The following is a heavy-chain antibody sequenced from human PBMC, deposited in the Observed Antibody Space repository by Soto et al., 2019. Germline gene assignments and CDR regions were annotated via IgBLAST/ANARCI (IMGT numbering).Heavy chain of an antibody. CDR3: ARRLDDRADEGFDV. D-gene: IGHD3-16*01. Sequence: QVHLVQSGAGVRKPGSSLKVSCKTSGGTFSTYTIYWVRQAPGQGLEWMGRIIPLFGTTRYAQNFQDRVTITAEESTSTTYMELSSLRAEDTALYYCARRLDDRADEGFDVWGEGTAVTVSA. CDR1: GGTFSTYT. CDR2: IIPLFGTT. J-gene: IGHJ3*01. V-gene: IGHV1-69*18.